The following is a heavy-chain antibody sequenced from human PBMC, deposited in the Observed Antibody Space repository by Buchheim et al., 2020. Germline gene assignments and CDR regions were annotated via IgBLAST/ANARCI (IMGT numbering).Heavy chain of an antibody. J-gene: IGHJ4*02. Sequence: QVQLVESGGGVVQPGRSLRLSCVASGFTLSSYAMHWVRQAPGKGLEWVAFISSDGTYIYYADSGKGRFTISSANSNNTLYLQMNSLRAEDTAVYYCASRAEYDTGWSSFDYWGQGTL. CDR3: ASRAEYDTGWSSFDY. CDR2: ISSDGTYI. D-gene: IGHD3-22*01. CDR1: GFTLSSYA. V-gene: IGHV3-30*04.